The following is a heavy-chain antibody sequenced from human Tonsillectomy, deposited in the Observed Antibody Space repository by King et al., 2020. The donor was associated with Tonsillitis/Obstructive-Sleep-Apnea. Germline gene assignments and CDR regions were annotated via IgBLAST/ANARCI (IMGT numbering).Heavy chain of an antibody. Sequence: VQLVESGGGLVKPGGSLRLSCAASGFIFSDYYMSWIRQAPGKGLEWVSYSSTSSSYTNYADSVKGRFTISRDNAKNSLYLQMNSLRAEDTAVYYCARDGRGAVAGGGFNYWGQGTLVTVSS. CDR3: ARDGRGAVAGGGFNY. CDR1: GFIFSDYY. V-gene: IGHV3-11*06. D-gene: IGHD6-19*01. CDR2: SSTSSSYT. J-gene: IGHJ4*02.